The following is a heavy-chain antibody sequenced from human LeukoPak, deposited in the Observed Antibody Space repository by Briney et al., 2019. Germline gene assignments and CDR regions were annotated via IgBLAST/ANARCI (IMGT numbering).Heavy chain of an antibody. CDR2: INPSGGST. J-gene: IGHJ4*02. CDR1: GYTFTSYY. V-gene: IGHV1-46*03. D-gene: IGHD3-22*01. CDR3: AMIVVGSYFDY. Sequence: ASVEVSCKASGYTFTSYYMHWVRQAPGQGLEWMGIINPSGGSTSYAQKFQGRVTMTRDTSTSTVYMELSSLRSEDTAVYYCAMIVVGSYFDYWGQGTLVTVSS.